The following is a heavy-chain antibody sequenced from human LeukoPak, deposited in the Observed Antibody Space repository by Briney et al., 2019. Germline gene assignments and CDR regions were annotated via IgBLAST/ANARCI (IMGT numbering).Heavy chain of an antibody. D-gene: IGHD2-15*01. CDR3: TTWPPYCSGGSCFDY. J-gene: IGHJ4*02. V-gene: IGHV3-15*01. CDR1: GFTFSNAW. Sequence: GGSLRLSCAASGFTFSNAWMSWVRQAPGKGLEWVGRIKSKTDGGTTDYAAPVKGRFTISRDDSKNTLYLQMNSLKTEDTAVYYCTTWPPYCSGGSCFDYWGQGTLVTVSS. CDR2: IKSKTDGGTT.